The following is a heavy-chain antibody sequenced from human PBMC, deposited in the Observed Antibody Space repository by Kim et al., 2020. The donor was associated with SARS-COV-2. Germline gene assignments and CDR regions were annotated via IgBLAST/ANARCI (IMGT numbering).Heavy chain of an antibody. Sequence: GGSLRLSCAASGFTFSSYDMHWVRQATGKGLEWVSAIGTAGDTYYPGSVKGRFTISRENAKNSLYLQMNSLRAGDTAVYYCARDLGNFNAFDIWGQGTMVTVSS. D-gene: IGHD3-3*01. CDR1: GFTFSSYD. J-gene: IGHJ3*02. V-gene: IGHV3-13*01. CDR3: ARDLGNFNAFDI. CDR2: IGTAGDT.